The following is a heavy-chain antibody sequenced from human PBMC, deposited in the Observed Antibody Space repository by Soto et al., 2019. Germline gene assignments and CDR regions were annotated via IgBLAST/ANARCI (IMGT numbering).Heavy chain of an antibody. J-gene: IGHJ6*02. V-gene: IGHV4-34*01. Sequence: SETLSLTCAVYGGSFSGYYWSWIRQPPGKGLEWIGEINHSGSTNYNPSLKSRVTISVDTSKNQFSLKLSSVTAADTAVYYCASAILTGQPPGGMDVWGQGTTGTVAS. D-gene: IGHD3-9*01. CDR1: GGSFSGYY. CDR3: ASAILTGQPPGGMDV. CDR2: INHSGST.